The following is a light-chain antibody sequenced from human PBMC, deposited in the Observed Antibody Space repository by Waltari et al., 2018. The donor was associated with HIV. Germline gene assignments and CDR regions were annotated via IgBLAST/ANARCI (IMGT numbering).Light chain of an antibody. J-gene: IGLJ2*01. Sequence: QSVLTQPPSVSGAPGQRVTLSCTGSNSNIGPHDVHWYQQFPGTAPQLLIYNTNSRPSGVPDRFSGSKSGTSASLAISGLQAEDEADYFCQSSDSTLSGSVFGGGTKLTVL. CDR2: NTN. CDR3: QSSDSTLSGSV. V-gene: IGLV1-40*01. CDR1: NSNIGPHD.